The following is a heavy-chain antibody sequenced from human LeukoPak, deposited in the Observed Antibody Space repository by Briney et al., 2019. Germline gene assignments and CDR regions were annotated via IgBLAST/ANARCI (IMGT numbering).Heavy chain of an antibody. D-gene: IGHD4-17*01. CDR3: TKRADYGADSYDY. CDR1: GFTFSNYW. Sequence: PGGSLRLSCAASGFTFSNYWMHWVRQVPGKGLVWVSRINSDGSTTSYADSVKGRFTISRDNAKDTLYLQMNSLRAEDTAVYYCTKRADYGADSYDYWGQGTLVIVSS. CDR2: INSDGSTT. J-gene: IGHJ4*02. V-gene: IGHV3-74*01.